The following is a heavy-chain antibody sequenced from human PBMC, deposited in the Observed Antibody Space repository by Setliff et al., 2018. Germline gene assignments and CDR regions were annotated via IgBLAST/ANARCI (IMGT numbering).Heavy chain of an antibody. V-gene: IGHV1-69*13. CDR3: ARGGVGDDAFDI. CDR2: IIPIFGTA. D-gene: IGHD3-10*01. Sequence: ASVKVSCKASGGTFSSYAISWVRQAPGQGLEWMGGIIPIFGTANYAQKFQGRVAITADESTSTAYMELSSLRPEDTAVYYCARGGVGDDAFDIWGQGTTVTVSS. CDR1: GGTFSSYA. J-gene: IGHJ3*02.